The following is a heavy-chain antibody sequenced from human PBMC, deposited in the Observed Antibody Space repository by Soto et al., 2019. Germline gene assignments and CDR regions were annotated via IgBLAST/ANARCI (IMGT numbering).Heavy chain of an antibody. J-gene: IGHJ4*02. D-gene: IGHD6-19*01. Sequence: PSETLSLTCTVSGGSISSGGYYWSWIRQHPGKGLEWIGYIYYSGSTYYNPSLKSRVTISVDTSKNQFSLEVSSVTAADAAVYYCARGRPFIPDIAVADLDYWGQGTLVTVSS. V-gene: IGHV4-31*03. CDR1: GGSISSGGYY. CDR3: ARGRPFIPDIAVADLDY. CDR2: IYYSGST.